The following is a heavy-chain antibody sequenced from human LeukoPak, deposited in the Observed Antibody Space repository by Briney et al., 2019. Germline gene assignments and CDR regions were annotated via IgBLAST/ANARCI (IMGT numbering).Heavy chain of an antibody. CDR3: ARGHLGYSSSWYNDAFDI. CDR2: IKQDGSEK. Sequence: GGSLRLSCAASGFTFSSYWMSWVRQAPGKGLEWVANIKQDGSEKYYVDSVKGRFTISRDNAKNSLYLQMNSLRAEDTAVYYCARGHLGYSSSWYNDAFDIWGQGTMVTVSS. CDR1: GFTFSSYW. V-gene: IGHV3-7*01. D-gene: IGHD6-13*01. J-gene: IGHJ3*02.